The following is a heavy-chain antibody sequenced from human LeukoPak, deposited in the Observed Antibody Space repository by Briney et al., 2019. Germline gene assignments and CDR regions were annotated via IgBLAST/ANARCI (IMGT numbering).Heavy chain of an antibody. J-gene: IGHJ5*02. CDR3: AKGAYSSGSYDT. V-gene: IGHV3-23*01. D-gene: IGHD6-19*01. CDR1: GFTFSSYG. Sequence: GGSLRLSCAASGFTFSSYGMSWVRQAPGKGLEWVSAISGSGGSTYYADSVKGRLTISRDNSKNTLYLEMNSLRAEDTAVYYCAKGAYSSGSYDTWAQGTLVTVSS. CDR2: ISGSGGST.